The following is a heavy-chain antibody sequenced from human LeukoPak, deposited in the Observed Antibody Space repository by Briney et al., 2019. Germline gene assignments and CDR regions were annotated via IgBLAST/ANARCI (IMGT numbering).Heavy chain of an antibody. CDR3: ARDVGNTGWYTFDY. J-gene: IGHJ4*02. V-gene: IGHV6-1*01. D-gene: IGHD6-19*01. Sequence: SQTLSLTCAISGDSVSSINGAWNWIRQSPSGGLEWLGRTYYRSKWHYDYAVSLQGRITINPDTSRNQFSLQLTSVTPEDTAVYFCARDVGNTGWYTFDYWGQGTLVTVSS. CDR1: GDSVSSINGA. CDR2: TYYRSKWHY.